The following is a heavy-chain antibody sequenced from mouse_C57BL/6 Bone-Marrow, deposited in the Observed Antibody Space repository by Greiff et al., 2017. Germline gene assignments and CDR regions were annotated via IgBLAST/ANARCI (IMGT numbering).Heavy chain of an antibody. CDR2: IYPRSGNT. D-gene: IGHD4-1*01. V-gene: IGHV1-81*01. CDR3: ARGNWDYFDD. J-gene: IGHJ2*01. Sequence: VQLVESGAELARPGASVKLSCKASGYTFTSYGISWVKQRTGQGLEWIGEIYPRSGNTYYNEKFKGKATLTADKSSSTAYMELRSLTSEDSAVYFCARGNWDYFDDWGQGTTLTVSS. CDR1: GYTFTSYG.